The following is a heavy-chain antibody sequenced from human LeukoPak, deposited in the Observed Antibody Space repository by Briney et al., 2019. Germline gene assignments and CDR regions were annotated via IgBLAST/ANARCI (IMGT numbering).Heavy chain of an antibody. V-gene: IGHV5-51*01. CDR1: GYSFINYW. CDR3: ARLGGFYHSSGYD. CDR2: IYPGDSDT. Sequence: GESLKISCKGSGYSFINYWIAWMRQMPGRGLEWMGIIYPGDSDTRYSPSFQGQVTISADKSISTAYLQWSSLKASDTAMYYCARLGGFYHSSGYDWGQGTLVTVSS. J-gene: IGHJ4*02. D-gene: IGHD3-22*01.